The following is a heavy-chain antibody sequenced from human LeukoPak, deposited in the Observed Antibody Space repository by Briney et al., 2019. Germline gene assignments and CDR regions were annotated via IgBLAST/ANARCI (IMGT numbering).Heavy chain of an antibody. J-gene: IGHJ4*02. D-gene: IGHD6-13*01. CDR1: GGSISSSSYS. CDR3: ARLISSSYFRDY. Sequence: SETLSLTCTVSGGSISSSSYSWGWIRQPPGKGLEWIGSIYYSGSTYYNPSLKSRVTISVDTSKNQFSLKLSSVTAADTAVYYCARLISSSYFRDYWGQGTLVTVSS. V-gene: IGHV4-39*01. CDR2: IYYSGST.